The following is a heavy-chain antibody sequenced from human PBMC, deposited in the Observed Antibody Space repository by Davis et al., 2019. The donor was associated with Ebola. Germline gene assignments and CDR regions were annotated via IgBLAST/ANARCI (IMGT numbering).Heavy chain of an antibody. CDR2: IKQDGSEK. D-gene: IGHD3-16*02. CDR3: ARVSVFYYYMDV. Sequence: GESLKISCAASGFTFSNYYMSWVRQAPGKGLEWVGKIKQDGSEKHYVDSVKGRFTISRDNAKNSLYLQMNSLRAEDTAVYYCARVSVFYYYMDVWGKGTTVTVSS. CDR1: GFTFSNYY. J-gene: IGHJ6*03. V-gene: IGHV3-7*01.